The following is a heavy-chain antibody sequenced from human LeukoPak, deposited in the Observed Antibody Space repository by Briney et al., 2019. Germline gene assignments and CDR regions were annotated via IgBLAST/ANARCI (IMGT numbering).Heavy chain of an antibody. CDR2: IYSGGST. CDR3: ARLTAIRRGAGNRYYYGMDV. D-gene: IGHD1-14*01. J-gene: IGHJ6*02. CDR1: GFTVSSNY. V-gene: IGHV3-53*01. Sequence: GGSLRLSCAASGFTVSSNYMSWVRQAPGKGLEWVSVIYSGGSTYYADSVKGRFTISRDNSKNTLYLQMNSLRAEDTAVYYCARLTAIRRGAGNRYYYGMDVWGQGTTVTVSS.